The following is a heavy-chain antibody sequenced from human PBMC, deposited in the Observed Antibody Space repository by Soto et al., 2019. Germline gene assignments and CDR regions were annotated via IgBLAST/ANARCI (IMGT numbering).Heavy chain of an antibody. CDR3: ARDPRSITGTTSSEDFRF. CDR2: IIPIFGIT. D-gene: IGHD1-20*01. J-gene: IGHJ1*01. CDR1: GGTFSGYA. V-gene: IGHV1-69*01. Sequence: QAHLMQSGAEVKKPGSSVKVSCKASGGTFSGYAISWVRQRPGRGLEWMGGIIPIFGITTNAEKFQGRITLAADESTGTAFMDLRSLISEDTAVYYCARDPRSITGTTSSEDFRFWGPGTLVSVSS.